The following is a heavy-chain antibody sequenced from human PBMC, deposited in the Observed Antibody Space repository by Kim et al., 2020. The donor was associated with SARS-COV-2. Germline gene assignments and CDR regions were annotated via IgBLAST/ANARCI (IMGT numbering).Heavy chain of an antibody. CDR3: AKRSFLAAGTGDDAFDI. V-gene: IGHV3-23*01. CDR2: ISGSGGST. CDR1: GFTFSSYA. D-gene: IGHD6-13*01. J-gene: IGHJ3*02. Sequence: GGSLRLSCAASGFTFSSYAMSSVRQAPGKGLEWVSAISGSGGSTYYADSVKGRFTISRDNSKNTLYLQMNSLRAEDTAVYYCAKRSFLAAGTGDDAFDIWGQGTMVTVSS.